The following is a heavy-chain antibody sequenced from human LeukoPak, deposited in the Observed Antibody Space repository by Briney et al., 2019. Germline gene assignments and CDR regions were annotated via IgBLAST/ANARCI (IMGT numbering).Heavy chain of an antibody. CDR3: GRDRNWERPNWYLDL. D-gene: IGHD1-26*01. CDR2: IWYDGSNQ. V-gene: IGHV3-33*01. CDR1: GFTFRKYG. Sequence: GGSLRLSCTASGFTFRKYGMHWVRQAPGKGLEWVGVIWYDGSNQIYADSVKGRFTISRDNSKGTLYLQINSLRADDTSVYYCGRDRNWERPNWYLDLWGRGTLVTVSS. J-gene: IGHJ2*01.